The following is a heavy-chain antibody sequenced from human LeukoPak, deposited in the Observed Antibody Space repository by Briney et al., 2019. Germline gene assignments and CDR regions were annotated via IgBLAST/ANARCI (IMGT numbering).Heavy chain of an antibody. CDR2: IKQDGSEQ. V-gene: IGHV3-7*01. Sequence: GGSLRLSCAASGFTFSAYWMSWVRQAPGKWLEWVANIKQDGSEQYYVDSVKGRFTISRDNAKNSVYLQMNSLRAEDTAVYYCARGVRPYYYYGMDVWGQGTTVTVSS. J-gene: IGHJ6*02. CDR1: GFTFSAYW. CDR3: ARGVRPYYYYGMDV.